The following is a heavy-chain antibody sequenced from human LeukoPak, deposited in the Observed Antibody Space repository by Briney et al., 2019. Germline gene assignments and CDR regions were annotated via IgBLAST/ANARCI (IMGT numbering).Heavy chain of an antibody. V-gene: IGHV3-23*01. CDR3: AKDGGLWVSAHWGDS. D-gene: IGHD7-27*01. CDR2: ISGSGGST. J-gene: IGHJ4*02. Sequence: LPGGSLRLSCAASGFTFSSYAMSWVRQAPGKGLEWVSAISGSGGSTYYADSVKGRFTVSRDNSKNTLFLQMNSLRAEDTAVYYCAKDGGLWVSAHWGDSWGRGTLVTVSS. CDR1: GFTFSSYA.